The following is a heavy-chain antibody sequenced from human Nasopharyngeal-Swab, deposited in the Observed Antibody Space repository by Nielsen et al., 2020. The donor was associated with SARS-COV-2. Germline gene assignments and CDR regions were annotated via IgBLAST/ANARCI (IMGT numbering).Heavy chain of an antibody. CDR1: GSSFSCYS. Sequence: GESLKISCAVFGSSFSCYSMSWVRQAPGKGLEWVANIKQDGSEKYYVDSVKGRFTISRDNAQNSLYLQMNSLRAEDTAVYYCADPPNVDYWGQGTLVTVSS. J-gene: IGHJ4*02. CDR3: ADPPNVDY. CDR2: IKQDGSEK. V-gene: IGHV3-7*01.